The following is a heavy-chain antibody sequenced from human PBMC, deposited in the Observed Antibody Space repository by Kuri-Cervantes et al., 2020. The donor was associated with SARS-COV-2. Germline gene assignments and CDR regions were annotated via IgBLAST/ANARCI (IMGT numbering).Heavy chain of an antibody. J-gene: IGHJ6*03. D-gene: IGHD2-2*01. CDR2: IRSKAYGGTT. CDR3: AKDAVGYCSSTSCYLYYMDV. CDR1: GFTFGDYA. V-gene: IGHV3-49*04. Sequence: GESLKISCTASGFTFGDYAMSWVRQAPGKGLEWVGFIRSKAYGGTTEYAASVKGRFTISRDDSKSIAYLQMNSLRAEDTAVYYCAKDAVGYCSSTSCYLYYMDVWGKGTTVTVSS.